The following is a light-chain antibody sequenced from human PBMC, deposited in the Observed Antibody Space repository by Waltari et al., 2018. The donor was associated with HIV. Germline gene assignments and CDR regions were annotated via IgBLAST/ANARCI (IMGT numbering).Light chain of an antibody. J-gene: IGLJ2*01. CDR3: AARDDSLNGPGVV. V-gene: IGLV1-44*01. CDR2: SNN. Sequence: QSVLTQPPSASGTPGQRVTISCSGSSSNIGSNTVNWYQPLPGTAPKLLIYSNNQRPSGGPGRFAGSNSGTSASLAISRLQSEDDADYYCAARDDSLNGPGVVFGGGTKLTVL. CDR1: SSNIGSNT.